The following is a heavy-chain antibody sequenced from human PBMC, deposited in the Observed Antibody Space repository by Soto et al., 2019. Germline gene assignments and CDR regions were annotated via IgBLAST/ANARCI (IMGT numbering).Heavy chain of an antibody. J-gene: IGHJ3*02. CDR2: INAGNGNT. Sequence: QVQLVQSGAEVKKPGASVKVSCKASGYTFTSYAMHWVRQAPGQRLEWMGWINAGNGNTKYSQKFQGRVTITRDTSMSTASMELRSLRSEDTGSYYCARDHRKYQLLYQWIQPWEVGAFYIWSQMTMVTVSS. CDR3: ARDHRKYQLLYQWIQPWEVGAFYI. CDR1: GYTFTSYA. V-gene: IGHV1-3*01. D-gene: IGHD2-2*02.